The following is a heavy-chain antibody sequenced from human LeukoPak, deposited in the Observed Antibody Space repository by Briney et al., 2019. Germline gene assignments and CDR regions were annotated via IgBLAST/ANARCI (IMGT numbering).Heavy chain of an antibody. J-gene: IGHJ4*02. D-gene: IGHD3-9*01. Sequence: GGSLRLSCAASGFTFSSYGMHWVRQAPGKGLEWVAFIRYDGSNKYYADSVKGRFTISRDNSKNTLYLQMNSLRAEDTAVYYCARDQPVLRYFDWLSLLDYWGQGTLVTVSS. CDR2: IRYDGSNK. V-gene: IGHV3-30*02. CDR3: ARDQPVLRYFDWLSLLDY. CDR1: GFTFSSYG.